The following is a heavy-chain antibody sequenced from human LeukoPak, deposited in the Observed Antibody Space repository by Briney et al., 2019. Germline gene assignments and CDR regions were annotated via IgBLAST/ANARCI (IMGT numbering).Heavy chain of an antibody. CDR3: AKAAMIVVVITTGIDY. Sequence: GSLRLSCAASGFTFSSYAMSWVRQAPGKGLEWVSVISGSGDSTYYADSMKGRFTISRDNSKNTLYLQMNSLRAEDTAVYYCAKAAMIVVVITTGIDYWGQGTLVTVSS. V-gene: IGHV3-23*01. J-gene: IGHJ4*02. CDR2: ISGSGDST. CDR1: GFTFSSYA. D-gene: IGHD3-22*01.